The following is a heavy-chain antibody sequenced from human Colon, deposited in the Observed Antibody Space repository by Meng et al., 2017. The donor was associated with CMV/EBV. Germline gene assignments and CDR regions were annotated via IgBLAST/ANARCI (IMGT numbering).Heavy chain of an antibody. Sequence: SETLSPTCAVYGGSFSGHYWSWTRQPPGKGLEWNGEINHSGSTNYNPTLKSRVTISVDTSKNQFTLKLSAVAAADTAVYYCARASWLVQGEEDYWGQGTLVTVSS. D-gene: IGHD6-19*01. CDR2: INHSGST. V-gene: IGHV4-34*01. CDR1: GGSFSGHY. CDR3: ARASWLVQGEEDY. J-gene: IGHJ4*02.